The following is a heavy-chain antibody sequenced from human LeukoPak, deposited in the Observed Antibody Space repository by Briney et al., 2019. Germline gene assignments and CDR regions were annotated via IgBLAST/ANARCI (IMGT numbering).Heavy chain of an antibody. CDR2: MNPNSGNT. CDR3: ARGNYYDSSGYYYEAFDI. Sequence: ASVKVSCKASGYTLTSYDINWVRQATGQGLEWMGWMNPNSGNTGYAQKFQGRVTMTGNTSISTAYMELSSLRSEDTAVYYCARGNYYDSSGYYYEAFDIWGQGTMVTVSS. CDR1: GYTLTSYD. J-gene: IGHJ3*02. D-gene: IGHD3-22*01. V-gene: IGHV1-8*01.